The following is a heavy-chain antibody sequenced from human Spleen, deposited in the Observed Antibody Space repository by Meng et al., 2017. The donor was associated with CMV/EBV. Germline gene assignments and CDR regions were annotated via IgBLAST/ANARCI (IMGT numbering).Heavy chain of an antibody. V-gene: IGHV3-7*01. CDR1: GFTFSSTW. CDR3: ARLGGWLQHYFDS. J-gene: IGHJ4*02. Sequence: LSLTCVASGFTFSSTWMSWVRQAPGKGLEWVANIKQDGSEKYYVDSLKGRFTISRDNTENSLHLQMNSLRAEDTAVYFCARLGGWLQHYFDSWGQGTLVTVSS. D-gene: IGHD5-24*01. CDR2: IKQDGSEK.